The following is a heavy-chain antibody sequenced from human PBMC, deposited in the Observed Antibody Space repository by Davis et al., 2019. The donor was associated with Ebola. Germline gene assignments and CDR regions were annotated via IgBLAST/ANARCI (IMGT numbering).Heavy chain of an antibody. D-gene: IGHD2-8*01. CDR2: INAGNGNT. V-gene: IGHV1-3*01. CDR1: GYTFTSYA. CDR3: ARVGYCTNGVCGYGWFDP. J-gene: IGHJ5*02. Sequence: ASVKVSCKASGYTFTSYAMHWVRQAPGQRLEWMGWINAGNGNTKYSQKFQGRVTITRDTSASTAYMELSSLRSEDTAVYYCARVGYCTNGVCGYGWFDPWGQGTLVTVSS.